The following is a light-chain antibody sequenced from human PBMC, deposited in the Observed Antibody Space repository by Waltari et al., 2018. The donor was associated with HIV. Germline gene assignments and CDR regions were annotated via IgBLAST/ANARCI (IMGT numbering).Light chain of an antibody. V-gene: IGLV2-14*03. CDR3: CSYTISITGRV. CDR2: DVT. CDR1: SSDVGGYKY. J-gene: IGLJ1*01. Sequence: QSALTQPASVSGYPGQSITISCTGTSSDVGGYKYVSWYQQYPGKAPKLIIYDVTNRPSGVSHRFSGSKSGNTASLTISGLQAEDGSDYCCCSYTISITGRVFGTGTKVSVL.